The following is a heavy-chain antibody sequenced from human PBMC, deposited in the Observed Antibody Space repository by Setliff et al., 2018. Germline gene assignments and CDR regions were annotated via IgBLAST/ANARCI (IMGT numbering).Heavy chain of an antibody. CDR2: IYIYSSGTT. CDR3: ARGRLLYVGDSHYFDT. J-gene: IGHJ4*02. D-gene: IGHD4-17*01. Sequence: SDTLSLTCTVSGDSLSSGPYYWTWVRQPAGKGLEWIGHIYIYSSGTTNYSPSLKSRVTISADTSKNQFSLQLTSVTATDTAVYYCARGRLLYVGDSHYFDTWGQGTLVTVSS. V-gene: IGHV4-61*09. CDR1: GDSLSSGPYY.